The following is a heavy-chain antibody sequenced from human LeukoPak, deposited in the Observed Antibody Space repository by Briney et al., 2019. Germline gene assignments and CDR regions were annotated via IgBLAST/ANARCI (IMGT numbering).Heavy chain of an antibody. J-gene: IGHJ4*02. CDR3: ARGGDYGDYFVY. D-gene: IGHD4-17*01. Sequence: TSETLSLACTVFGGSLSRGGYYWNWIRQQPGQGLEWLGYIYHSGTARYNPSFKSRLNMSVDMSRNQFSLNLSSVTVADTALYYCARGGDYGDYFVYWGQGSMVSVSS. V-gene: IGHV4-31*03. CDR2: IYHSGTA. CDR1: GGSLSRGGYY.